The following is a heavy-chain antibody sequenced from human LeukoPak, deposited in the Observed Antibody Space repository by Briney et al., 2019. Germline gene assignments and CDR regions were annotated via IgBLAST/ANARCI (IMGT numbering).Heavy chain of an antibody. CDR2: IYKGGNT. CDR3: ASRHCSGGGCYFAGADPFDY. J-gene: IGHJ4*02. V-gene: IGHV3-53*01. CDR1: GFTVSSTY. D-gene: IGHD2-15*01. Sequence: PGGSLRLSCAASGFTVSSTYVSWVRQAPGKGLEWVSVIYKGGNTYYIDSVKGRFTISRDTFKNTLYLQMNSLRAEDTAVYYCASRHCSGGGCYFAGADPFDYWGQGTLVTVSS.